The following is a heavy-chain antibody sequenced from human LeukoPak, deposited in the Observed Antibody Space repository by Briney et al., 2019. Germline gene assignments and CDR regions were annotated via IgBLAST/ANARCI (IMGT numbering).Heavy chain of an antibody. CDR2: IYYSGST. Sequence: SETLSPTCTVSGGSISSYYWSWLRQPPGKGLEWIGDIYYSGSTNYNPSLKSRVTISVDTSKNQFSLKLSPVTAADTAVYYCARTIALRECCPPSFWFDPWGQGTLVTVSS. V-gene: IGHV4-59*01. CDR3: ARTIALRECCPPSFWFDP. D-gene: IGHD3-10*01. CDR1: GGSISSYY. J-gene: IGHJ5*02.